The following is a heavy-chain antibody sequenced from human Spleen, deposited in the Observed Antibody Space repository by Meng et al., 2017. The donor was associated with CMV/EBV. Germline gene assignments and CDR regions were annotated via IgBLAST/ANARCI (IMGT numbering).Heavy chain of an antibody. J-gene: IGHJ5*02. V-gene: IGHV4-39*07. CDR2: IYYSGST. Sequence: SETLSLTCSVSGASISSSDFYWGWIRQPPGKGLEWIGSIYYSGSTYYNPSLKSRVTISLDTSKNQFSLKLSSVTAADTAVYYCARDPRRSGYNTGSWFDPWGQGTLVTVSS. D-gene: IGHD3-3*01. CDR1: GASISSSDFY. CDR3: ARDPRRSGYNTGSWFDP.